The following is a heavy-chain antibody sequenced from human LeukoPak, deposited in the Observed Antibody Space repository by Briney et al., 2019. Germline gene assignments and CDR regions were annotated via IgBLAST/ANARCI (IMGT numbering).Heavy chain of an antibody. CDR1: GFTFDDYA. J-gene: IGHJ6*04. Sequence: GGSLRLSCAASGFTFDDYAMHWVRQAPGKGLEWVSLISWDGGSTYYADSVKGRFTISRDYSKNSLYLQMNSLRAEDTALYYCAKDRGYYGSGSFALGVWGKGTTVTVSS. D-gene: IGHD3-10*01. CDR3: AKDRGYYGSGSFALGV. CDR2: ISWDGGST. V-gene: IGHV3-43D*03.